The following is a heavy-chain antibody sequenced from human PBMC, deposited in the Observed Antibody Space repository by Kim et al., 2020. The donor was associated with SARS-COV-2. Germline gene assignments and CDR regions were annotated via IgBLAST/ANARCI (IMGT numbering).Heavy chain of an antibody. D-gene: IGHD5-18*01. V-gene: IGHV4-59*01. Sequence: TYNPSLKSRVTISVDTSKNQFSLKLSSVTAADTAVYYCARMDAVTHYFDYWGQGTLVTVSS. CDR3: ARMDAVTHYFDY. J-gene: IGHJ4*02.